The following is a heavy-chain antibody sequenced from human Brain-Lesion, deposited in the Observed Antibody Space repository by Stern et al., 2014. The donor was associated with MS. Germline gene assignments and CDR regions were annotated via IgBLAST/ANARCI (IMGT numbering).Heavy chain of an antibody. J-gene: IGHJ4*02. CDR1: GGSISSSSYY. CDR3: AKLWLGELPESPFDY. V-gene: IGHV4-39*01. Sequence: QVQLQESGPGLVKPSETLSLTCTVSGGSISSSSYYWGWIRQPPGKGLEWIGSIYYRGSTYYNPSLKSRVTISIATAKNQFSLRLSSVTAADTAVYFCAKLWLGELPESPFDYWGQGTLVTVSS. CDR2: IYYRGST. D-gene: IGHD3-10*01.